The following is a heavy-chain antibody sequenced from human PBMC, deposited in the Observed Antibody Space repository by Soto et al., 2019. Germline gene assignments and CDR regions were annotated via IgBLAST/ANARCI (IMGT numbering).Heavy chain of an antibody. J-gene: IGHJ4*02. V-gene: IGHV4-34*01. Sequence: QVQLQQWGAGLLKPSETLSLTCAVYGGSFSGYYWSWIRQPPGKGLEWIGEINHSGSTNYNPSLKSRVTISVDTSKIQCSLKLSSVTAADTGVYYCAREPSSGWYRNRNFDYWGQGTLVTDSS. CDR3: AREPSSGWYRNRNFDY. CDR1: GGSFSGYY. D-gene: IGHD6-19*01. CDR2: INHSGST.